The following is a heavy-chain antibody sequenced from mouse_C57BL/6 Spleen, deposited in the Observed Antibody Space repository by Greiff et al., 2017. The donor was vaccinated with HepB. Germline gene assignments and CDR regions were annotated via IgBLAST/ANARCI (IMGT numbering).Heavy chain of an antibody. Sequence: QVQLQQSGPGLVQPSQRLSITCTVSGFSLTSYGVHWVRQSPGKGLEWLGVIWSGGSTDYNAAFISSLSISKDNSKSHVFFKRNSLQADDPARYYCARKEGYRGAWFAYWGQGTLVTVSA. CDR2: IWSGGST. CDR1: GFSLTSYG. V-gene: IGHV2-2*01. D-gene: IGHD2-14*01. CDR3: ARKEGYRGAWFAY. J-gene: IGHJ3*01.